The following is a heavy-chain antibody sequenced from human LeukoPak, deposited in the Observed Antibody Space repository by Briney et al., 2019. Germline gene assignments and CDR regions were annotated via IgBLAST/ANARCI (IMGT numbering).Heavy chain of an antibody. D-gene: IGHD6-13*01. CDR2: INPSGGST. J-gene: IGHJ6*02. V-gene: IGHV1-46*01. CDR3: ARPMYSSSWSKAGGGMDV. Sequence: ASVKVSCKASGYTFTSYYMHWVRQAPGQGLEWMGIINPSGGSTSYAQKFQGRVTMTRDTSTSTVYMELSSLRSEDTAVYYCARPMYSSSWSKAGGGMDVWGQGTTVTVSS. CDR1: GYTFTSYY.